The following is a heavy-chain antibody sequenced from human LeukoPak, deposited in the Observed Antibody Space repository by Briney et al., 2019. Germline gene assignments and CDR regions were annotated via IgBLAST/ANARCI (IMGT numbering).Heavy chain of an antibody. CDR2: ISAYNGNT. J-gene: IGHJ4*02. D-gene: IGHD1-26*01. V-gene: IGHV1-18*01. CDR3: ARAYSGSYYYY. Sequence: ASVKVSCKASGYTFTSYGISWVRQAPGQGLEWMGWISAYNGNTDYAQTFQGSVTMTPDTSPSTAYMEVRSLRSDDTAVYYCARAYSGSYYYYWGQGTLVTVSS. CDR1: GYTFTSYG.